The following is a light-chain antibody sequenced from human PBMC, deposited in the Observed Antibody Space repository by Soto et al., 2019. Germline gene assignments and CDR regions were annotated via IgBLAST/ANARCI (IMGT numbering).Light chain of an antibody. J-gene: IGLJ2*01. CDR2: SNN. CDR3: AAWDDSLNGLV. Sequence: QSVLTQPPSASGTPGQRVTISCSGSSYNIGSNTANWYQHLPGTAPKLRIYSNNQRPSGVPDRFSGSKSVTSASLAISGLQSEDEADYYCAAWDDSLNGLVFGGWTKFTVL. V-gene: IGLV1-44*01. CDR1: SYNIGSNT.